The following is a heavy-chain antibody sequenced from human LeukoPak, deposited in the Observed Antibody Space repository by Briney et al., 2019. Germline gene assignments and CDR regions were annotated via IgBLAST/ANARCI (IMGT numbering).Heavy chain of an antibody. CDR3: ASGSIYYYGSGSYRGYYYYMDV. J-gene: IGHJ6*03. CDR2: IIPIFGTA. Sequence: SVKVSCKASGGTFSSYAISWVRQAPGQGLEWMGGIIPIFGTANYAQKFQGRVTITTDESTSTAYMELSSLRSEDTAVYYCASGSIYYYGSGSYRGYYYYMDVWGKGTTVTVSS. CDR1: GGTFSSYA. V-gene: IGHV1-69*05. D-gene: IGHD3-10*01.